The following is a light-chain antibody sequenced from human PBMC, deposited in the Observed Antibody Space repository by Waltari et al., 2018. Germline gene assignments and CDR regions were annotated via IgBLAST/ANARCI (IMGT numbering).Light chain of an antibody. V-gene: IGKV1-5*01. CDR2: DAS. J-gene: IGKJ2*01. CDR1: QSISSW. Sequence: DIQMTQSPSTLPASVGDRVPLTCRASQSISSWFAWYQQKPGKAPNLLIYDASSLESGVPSRFSGSGSGTEFTLTISSLQPDDFATYYCQQYNSYSETFGQGTKLEIK. CDR3: QQYNSYSET.